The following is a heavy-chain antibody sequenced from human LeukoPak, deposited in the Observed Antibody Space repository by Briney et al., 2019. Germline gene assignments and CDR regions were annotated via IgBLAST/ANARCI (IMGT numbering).Heavy chain of an antibody. D-gene: IGHD1-14*01. CDR3: TRGYLGIDY. Sequence: GGSLRLSCAAAEFAFSSYWTHWVRQAPGKGLVWVSRINTDGSSTNYADSVKGRFTISRDNAKNTLYLQMNSLRAGDTAVYYCTRGYLGIDYWGQGTLVTVSS. V-gene: IGHV3-74*01. CDR2: INTDGSST. CDR1: EFAFSSYW. J-gene: IGHJ4*02.